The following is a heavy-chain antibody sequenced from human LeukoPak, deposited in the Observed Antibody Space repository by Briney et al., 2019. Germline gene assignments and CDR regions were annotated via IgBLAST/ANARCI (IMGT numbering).Heavy chain of an antibody. J-gene: IGHJ4*02. V-gene: IGHV3-11*06. Sequence: PGGSLRLSCAASGFTFSDYNMNWVRQATGKGLEWISYVGISSGNTNYADSVKGRFTISGDSAKNSVFLQMNSLRVEDTAVYYCARDHRYAFDNWGQGTLVTVSS. CDR1: GFTFSDYN. D-gene: IGHD5-12*01. CDR2: VGISSGNT. CDR3: ARDHRYAFDN.